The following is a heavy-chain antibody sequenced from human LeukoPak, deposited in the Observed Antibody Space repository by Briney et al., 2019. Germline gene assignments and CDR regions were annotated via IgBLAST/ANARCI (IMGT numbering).Heavy chain of an antibody. D-gene: IGHD3-22*01. V-gene: IGHV3-48*03. CDR2: ISSSGSTI. J-gene: IGHJ4*02. CDR3: ATAHYDSSGYYYDY. Sequence: GGSLGLSCAASGFTFSSYEMNWVRQAPGKGLEWVSYISSSGSTIYYADSVKGRFTISRDNAKNSLYLQMNSLRAEDTAVYYCATAHYDSSGYYYDYWGQGTLVTVSS. CDR1: GFTFSSYE.